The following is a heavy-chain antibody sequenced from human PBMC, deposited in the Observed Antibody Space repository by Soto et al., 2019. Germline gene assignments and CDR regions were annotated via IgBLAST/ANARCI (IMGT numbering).Heavy chain of an antibody. CDR3: ARDPTVVTPETIGIPVFDI. D-gene: IGHD4-17*01. CDR1: VGTFSSYA. Sequence: SVKVSCKASVGTFSSYAISWVRQAPGQGLEWMGGIIPIFGTANYAQKFQGRVTITADESTSTAYMELSSLRSEDTAVYYCARDPTVVTPETIGIPVFDIWGQGTMVTVSS. J-gene: IGHJ3*02. V-gene: IGHV1-69*13. CDR2: IIPIFGTA.